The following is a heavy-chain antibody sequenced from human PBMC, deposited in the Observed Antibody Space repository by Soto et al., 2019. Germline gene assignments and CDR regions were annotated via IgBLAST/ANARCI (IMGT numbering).Heavy chain of an antibody. CDR2: FAPEDREI. CDR1: AYTLSRLS. Sequence: ASVKVSCKISAYTLSRLSVHWVRQSPGKALEWVGGFAPEDREILFAPRFLGRVCLTEDTSADSAYMELTSLTSEDTAVYFFAAPLLPPYEFAVGGFVAGSLDYWGQGSLVTVSS. J-gene: IGHJ4*02. V-gene: IGHV1-24*01. D-gene: IGHD3-16*02. CDR3: AAPLLPPYEFAVGGFVAGSLDY.